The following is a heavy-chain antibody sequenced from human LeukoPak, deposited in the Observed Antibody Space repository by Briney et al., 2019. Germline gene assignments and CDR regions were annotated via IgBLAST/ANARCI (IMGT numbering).Heavy chain of an antibody. V-gene: IGHV4-59*01. CDR2: IYYSGRT. CDR1: GGSISDYY. Sequence: SETLSLTCTVSGGSISDYYWNWLRQPPGKGLEWIGYIYYSGRTNYNPSLKSRVSISVDTSKNQFSLKLSSVTAADTAVYYCARDFRGSVDAFDIWGQGTMVAVSS. J-gene: IGHJ3*02. CDR3: ARDFRGSVDAFDI.